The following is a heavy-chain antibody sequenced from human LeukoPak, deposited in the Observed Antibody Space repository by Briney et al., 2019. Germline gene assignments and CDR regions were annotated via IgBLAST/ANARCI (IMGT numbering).Heavy chain of an antibody. D-gene: IGHD3-10*01. CDR1: GFTFSSYG. V-gene: IGHV3-33*01. J-gene: IGHJ4*02. CDR2: IWYDGSNK. Sequence: GGSLRLSCAASGFTFSSYGMHWVRQAPGKGLEWVAVIWYDGSNKYYADSVKGRFTIFRDNSKNTLYLQVNSLRAEDTAVYYCARGFPRGPLDYWGQGTLVTVSS. CDR3: ARGFPRGPLDY.